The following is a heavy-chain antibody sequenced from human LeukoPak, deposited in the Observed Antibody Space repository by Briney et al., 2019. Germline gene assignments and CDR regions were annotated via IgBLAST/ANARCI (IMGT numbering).Heavy chain of an antibody. D-gene: IGHD2-2*01. J-gene: IGHJ4*02. CDR1: GLTFSSYA. CDR2: ITASGSA. Sequence: GGSLRLSCAASGLTFSSYAMSWVRQAPGKGLEWVSGITASGSANYGDSVRGRFTISRDNAKNTLYLQMKSLRAEDTAVYSCAREVRGAGTPAALDSWGQGTLVTVSS. V-gene: IGHV3-23*01. CDR3: AREVRGAGTPAALDS.